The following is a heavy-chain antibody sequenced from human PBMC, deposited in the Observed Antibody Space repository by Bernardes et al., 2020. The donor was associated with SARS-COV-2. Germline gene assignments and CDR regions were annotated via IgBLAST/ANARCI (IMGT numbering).Heavy chain of an antibody. J-gene: IGHJ4*02. CDR1: EFTFSSYA. CDR2: ITSSSSYK. CDR3: ARESDWNYVFDY. V-gene: IGHV3-21*01. Sequence: GGSLRLSCAASEFTFSSYAMSWVRQAPGKGLEWVSSITSSSSYKYYADSVQGRFTISRDNAKNSLYLQMNSLRAEDTAVYFCARESDWNYVFDYWGQGTLVTVSS. D-gene: IGHD1-7*01.